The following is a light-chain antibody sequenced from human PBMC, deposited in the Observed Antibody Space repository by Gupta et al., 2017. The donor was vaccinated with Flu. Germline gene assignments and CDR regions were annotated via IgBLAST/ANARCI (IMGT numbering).Light chain of an antibody. Sequence: PSTLSASVGDRVTITCRASQSISSWLAWYQQKPGKAPKLLIYKASSLESGVPARFSGSGSGTEFTLTISSLQPDDFATYYCQQYNSYPLTFGGGTKVEIK. V-gene: IGKV1-5*03. J-gene: IGKJ4*01. CDR3: QQYNSYPLT. CDR2: KAS. CDR1: QSISSW.